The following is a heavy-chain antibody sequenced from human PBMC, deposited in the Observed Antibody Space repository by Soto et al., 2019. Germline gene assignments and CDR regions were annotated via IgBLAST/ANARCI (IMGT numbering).Heavy chain of an antibody. J-gene: IGHJ5*02. Sequence: GASVKVSCKASGYTFTSYDINWVRQATGQGLEWMGWMNPNSGNTGYAQKSQGRVTMTRDTSISTAYMELSSLRSEDTAVYYCARAKYYYDSSGYYYEAYWFDPWGQGTLVTVSS. CDR2: MNPNSGNT. D-gene: IGHD3-22*01. CDR3: ARAKYYYDSSGYYYEAYWFDP. CDR1: GYTFTSYD. V-gene: IGHV1-8*01.